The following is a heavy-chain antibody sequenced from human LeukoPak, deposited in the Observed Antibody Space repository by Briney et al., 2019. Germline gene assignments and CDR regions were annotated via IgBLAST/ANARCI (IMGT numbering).Heavy chain of an antibody. D-gene: IGHD2-15*01. Sequence: SQTLSLTCAIYGDSVSSNSAAWNWIRQSTSRGLEWLGRTYYRSKWYNDYAVSVKSRITINPDTSKNQFSLQLNSVTPEDTAVYYCARGSDSLGDGMDVWGQGTTVTVSS. CDR3: ARGSDSLGDGMDV. CDR1: GDSVSSNSAA. V-gene: IGHV6-1*01. J-gene: IGHJ6*02. CDR2: TYYRSKWYN.